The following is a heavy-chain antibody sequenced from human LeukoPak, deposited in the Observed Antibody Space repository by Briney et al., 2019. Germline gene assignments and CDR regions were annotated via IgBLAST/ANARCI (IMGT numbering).Heavy chain of an antibody. CDR1: GFTVSSNY. V-gene: IGHV3-53*01. D-gene: IGHD6-13*01. Sequence: GGSLRLSCAASGFTVSSNYMSWVRQAPGKGLEWVSVIYSGGSTYYADSVKGRFTISRDNSKNTLYLQMNSLRAEDTAVYYCARPGGSYSSSWYRGVDAFDIWGQGTMVTVSS. CDR2: IYSGGST. J-gene: IGHJ3*02. CDR3: ARPGGSYSSSWYRGVDAFDI.